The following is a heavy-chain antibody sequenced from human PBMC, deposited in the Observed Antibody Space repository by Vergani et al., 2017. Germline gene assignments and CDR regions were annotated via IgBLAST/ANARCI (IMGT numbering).Heavy chain of an antibody. V-gene: IGHV3-66*02. CDR3: ARTMVRGVYTYYGMDV. Sequence: QLVESGGGLVQPGGSLRLSCAASGFTVSSTYMSWVRQAPGRGLEWASSIYTGGSTYYADSVKGRFTVSRDNSKNTLYLQMNSLRPEDTAVYFCARTMVRGVYTYYGMDVWGQGTTVTVPS. CDR2: IYTGGST. D-gene: IGHD3-10*01. CDR1: GFTVSSTY. J-gene: IGHJ6*02.